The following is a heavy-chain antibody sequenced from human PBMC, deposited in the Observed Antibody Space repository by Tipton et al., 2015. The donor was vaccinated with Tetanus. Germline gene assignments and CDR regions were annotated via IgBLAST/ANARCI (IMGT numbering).Heavy chain of an antibody. Sequence: TLSLTCTVSGASLRGGDYHWSWIRQPPGKGLEWLAYISGSGATNSNYYLKSRNTMTRDTSRNQFSLTLTSVTAADSAVYFCARQEPPRRFCYDSSGASGWGQGILVTVSS. CDR1: GASLRGGDYH. CDR2: ISGSGAT. D-gene: IGHD3-22*01. CDR3: ARQEPPRRFCYDSSGASG. V-gene: IGHV4-61*08. J-gene: IGHJ4*02.